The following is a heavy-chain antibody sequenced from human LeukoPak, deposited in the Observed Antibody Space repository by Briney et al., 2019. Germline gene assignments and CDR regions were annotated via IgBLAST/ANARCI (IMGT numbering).Heavy chain of an antibody. V-gene: IGHV4-39*07. Sequence: PSETLSLTCTVSGGSISSSSYYWGWIRQPPGKGLEWIGSIYYSGSTCYNPPLKSRVTISVDTSKNQFSLKLSSVTAADTAVYYCARDEGYSSSWYSTYYFDYWGQGTLVTVSS. J-gene: IGHJ4*02. CDR3: ARDEGYSSSWYSTYYFDY. CDR2: IYYSGST. D-gene: IGHD6-13*01. CDR1: GGSISSSSYY.